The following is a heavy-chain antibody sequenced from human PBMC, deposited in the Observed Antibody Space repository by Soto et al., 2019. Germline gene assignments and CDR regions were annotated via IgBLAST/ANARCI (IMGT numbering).Heavy chain of an antibody. J-gene: IGHJ6*02. CDR1: GFTFSTYW. CDR3: ARGLEAARNGLDV. CDR2: INSDESST. Sequence: EVQLVESGGGLLQPGGSLRLSCAASGFTFSTYWMHWVRQAPGKGLVWVSRINSDESSTNYADSVKGRFTISRDNAKNTLYLQMNSLRAEDTAVYYCARGLEAARNGLDVWGQGTTVTVSS. V-gene: IGHV3-74*01. D-gene: IGHD6-25*01.